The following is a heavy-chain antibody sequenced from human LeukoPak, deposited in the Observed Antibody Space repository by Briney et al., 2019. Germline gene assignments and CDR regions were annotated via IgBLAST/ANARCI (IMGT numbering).Heavy chain of an antibody. D-gene: IGHD3-10*01. CDR3: ARITMVRGVIIFDY. CDR1: GGSISSSSYY. Sequence: SETLSLTCTVSGGSISSSSYYWGWIRQPPGKGLEWIGSIYYSGSTNYNPSLKSRVTISVDTSKNQFSLKLSSVTAADTAVYYCARITMVRGVIIFDYWGQGTLVTVSS. CDR2: IYYSGST. J-gene: IGHJ4*02. V-gene: IGHV4-39*07.